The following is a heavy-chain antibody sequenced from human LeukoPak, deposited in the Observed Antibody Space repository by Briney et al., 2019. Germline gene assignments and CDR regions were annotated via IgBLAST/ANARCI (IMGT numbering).Heavy chain of an antibody. CDR3: ARQETSTYNGAFDI. J-gene: IGHJ3*02. Sequence: PGGSLRLSCIGSGLSLSNYWMSWVRQAPGKGLEFVANIKKDGSEKYYVDSVRGRFTISRDNTKNSLYLQMNSLRADDTAVYHCARQETSTYNGAFDIWGQGTMVTVSS. D-gene: IGHD1-1*01. V-gene: IGHV3-7*01. CDR2: IKKDGSEK. CDR1: GLSLSNYW.